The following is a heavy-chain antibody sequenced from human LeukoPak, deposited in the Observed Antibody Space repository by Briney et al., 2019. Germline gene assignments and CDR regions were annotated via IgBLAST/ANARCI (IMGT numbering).Heavy chain of an antibody. J-gene: IGHJ4*02. V-gene: IGHV4-4*02. CDR3: AREGASQDVRGFDY. Sequence: PSETLSLTCAVSGDSISSSNWWSWVRQPPGKGLEWIGEIYHSGNTNYNPSLESRVTISVDTPKNQFSLKLTSVTAADTAVYYCAREGASQDVRGFDYWGQGTQVTVSS. CDR2: IYHSGNT. D-gene: IGHD3-10*02. CDR1: GDSISSSNW.